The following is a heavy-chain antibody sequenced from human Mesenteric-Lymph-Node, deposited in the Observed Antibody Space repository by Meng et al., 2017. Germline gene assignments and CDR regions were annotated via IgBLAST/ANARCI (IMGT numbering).Heavy chain of an antibody. CDR3: AKDNSGWQHTDY. D-gene: IGHD6-19*01. CDR1: GVSVSGDTW. V-gene: IGHV4-4*02. CDR2: IYPTGTT. Sequence: QLEASGPGLVPPSGTLSLTCVVSGVSVSGDTWWSWVRQSPGKGLECIGEIYPTGTTQYNPSLDSRATISVDKAKNQISLKLTSVTAADTAVYYCAKDNSGWQHTDYWGQGILVTVSS. J-gene: IGHJ4*02.